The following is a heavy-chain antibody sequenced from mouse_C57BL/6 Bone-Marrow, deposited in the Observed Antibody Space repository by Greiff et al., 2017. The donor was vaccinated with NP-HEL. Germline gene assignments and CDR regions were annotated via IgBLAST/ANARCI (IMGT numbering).Heavy chain of an antibody. J-gene: IGHJ2*01. CDR3: ASEGSITTVVAYYFDY. V-gene: IGHV1-54*01. Sequence: QVQLQQSGAELVRPGTSVKVSCKASGYAFTNYLIEWVKQRPGQGLEWIGVINPGSGGTNYNEKFKGKATLTADKSSSTAYMQLSSLTYEDSAVYFYASEGSITTVVAYYFDYWGKGTTLTVSS. CDR1: GYAFTNYL. CDR2: INPGSGGT. D-gene: IGHD1-1*01.